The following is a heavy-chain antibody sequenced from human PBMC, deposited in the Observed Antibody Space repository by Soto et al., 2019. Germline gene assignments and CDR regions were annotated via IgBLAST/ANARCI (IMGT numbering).Heavy chain of an antibody. Sequence: QVQLMQSGAEVRKPGASVRLSCETSGYNFTQYYIHWVRQAPGQGLDRMGIINLRGGTTEYAHKFRGRVTVTGDTSTSTAYMELRSLRSEDTAIYFCARGPDDSDVPRWDYWGQGTLVTVSA. V-gene: IGHV1-46*01. CDR3: ARGPDDSDVPRWDY. CDR1: GYNFTQYY. J-gene: IGHJ4*02. D-gene: IGHD4-17*01. CDR2: INLRGGTT.